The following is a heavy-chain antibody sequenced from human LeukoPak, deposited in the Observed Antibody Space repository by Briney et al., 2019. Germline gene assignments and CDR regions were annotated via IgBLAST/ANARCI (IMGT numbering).Heavy chain of an antibody. CDR1: EHSFITYW. J-gene: IGHJ4*02. CDR2: IYLGDSDT. CDR3: ARLQRKDTAMVTFDY. Sequence: GESLKISCKDPEHSFITYWIGWVREMPGKGLECMGIIYLGDSDTRYSPSFQDQVTISADKSINTAYLQWNSLKASDTAIYYCARLQRKDTAMVTFDYWGQGTLVTVSS. V-gene: IGHV5-51*01. D-gene: IGHD5-18*01.